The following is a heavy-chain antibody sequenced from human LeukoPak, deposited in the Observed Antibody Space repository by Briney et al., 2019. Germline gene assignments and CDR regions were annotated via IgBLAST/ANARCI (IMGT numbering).Heavy chain of an antibody. CDR3: ARRGDGGRSFDY. D-gene: IGHD4-23*01. J-gene: IGHJ4*02. V-gene: IGHV3-53*01. CDR1: GFNVSNNY. Sequence: GGSLRLSCAASGFNVSNNYMTWVRQAPGKGLEWVSLIYSSGSTYYADSVKGRFTITRDNSKNTLYLQVNSLRVEDTAVYYCARRGDGGRSFDYWGQGTLVTVSS. CDR2: IYSSGST.